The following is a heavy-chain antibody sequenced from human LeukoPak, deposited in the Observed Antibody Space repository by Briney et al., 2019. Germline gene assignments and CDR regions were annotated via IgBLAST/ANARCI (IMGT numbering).Heavy chain of an antibody. J-gene: IGHJ4*02. Sequence: GESLKISCKGSGYSFTYWIAWVRQMPGKGVEWMGIIHPGDSDTRYSPSFQGQVTISVDKSISTAYLQWSSLKASDTAMYYCARQDGAAKFFFDYWGQGTLVTVSS. V-gene: IGHV5-51*01. CDR2: IHPGDSDT. CDR3: ARQDGAAKFFFDY. CDR1: GYSFTYW. D-gene: IGHD2-15*01.